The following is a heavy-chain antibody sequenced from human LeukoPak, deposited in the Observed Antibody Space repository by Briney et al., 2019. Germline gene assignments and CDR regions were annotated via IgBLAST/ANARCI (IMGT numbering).Heavy chain of an antibody. CDR1: GFSLSNARMG. J-gene: IGHJ4*02. V-gene: IGHV2-26*01. CDR2: ILSNDEK. D-gene: IGHD1-26*01. Sequence: KESGPVLVKPTETLTLTCTVSGFSLSNARMGVSWIRQPPGKALEWLAHILSNDEKSYSTSLKSRLTISKDTSKSQVVLTMTNMDPVDTATYYCARRRLFSGSDYYFDYWGQGTLVTVSS. CDR3: ARRRLFSGSDYYFDY.